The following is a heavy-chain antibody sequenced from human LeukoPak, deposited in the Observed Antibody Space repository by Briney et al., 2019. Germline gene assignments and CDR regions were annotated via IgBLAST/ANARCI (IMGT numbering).Heavy chain of an antibody. D-gene: IGHD4-23*01. V-gene: IGHV4-4*07. J-gene: IGHJ4*02. CDR2: IYTSGST. CDR3: ARENGGKSSILFRPYYFDY. CDR1: GGSISSYY. Sequence: SETLSLTCTVSGGSISSYYWSWIRQPAGKGLEWIGCIYTSGSTNYNPSLKSRVTMSVDTSKNQFSLKLSSVTAADTAVYYCARENGGKSSILFRPYYFDYWGQGTLVTVSS.